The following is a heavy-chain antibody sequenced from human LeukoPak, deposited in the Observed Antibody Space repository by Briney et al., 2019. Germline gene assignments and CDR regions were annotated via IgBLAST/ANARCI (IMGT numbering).Heavy chain of an antibody. CDR1: GFTFSTYS. CDR3: ARDFFGWSSLGH. CDR2: ISSRNSTI. J-gene: IGHJ1*01. Sequence: GGSLRLSCAASGFTFSTYSMNWVRQAPGKGLEWVSFISSRNSTIYYADSVKGRFTISRDNAKDSVYLQMNSLRVEDTAVYYCARDFFGWSSLGHWGQGTLVIVSS. D-gene: IGHD6-19*01. V-gene: IGHV3-48*04.